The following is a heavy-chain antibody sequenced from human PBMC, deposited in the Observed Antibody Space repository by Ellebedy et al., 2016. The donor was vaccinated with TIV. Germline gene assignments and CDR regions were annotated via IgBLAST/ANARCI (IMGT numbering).Heavy chain of an antibody. Sequence: PGGSLRLSCAASGFAFHTYTINWVRQAPGQGLEWVSSISSSSIFIYYADSVKGRFTISRDNTKNSLYLQLNSLRVEDTAMYYCARTYSGINFWYFDVWGRGTLVTVSA. V-gene: IGHV3-21*01. CDR3: ARTYSGINFWYFDV. CDR1: GFAFHTYT. CDR2: ISSSSIFI. J-gene: IGHJ2*01. D-gene: IGHD1-26*01.